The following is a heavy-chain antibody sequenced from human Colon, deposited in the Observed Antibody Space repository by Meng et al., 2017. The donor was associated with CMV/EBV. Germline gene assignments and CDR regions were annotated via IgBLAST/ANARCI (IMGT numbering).Heavy chain of an antibody. Sequence: VVQSGAEVKKPGASVKVSCKASGYTFTGYFMYWVRQAPGQGLEWMGSINPNSGGTNYAQKFQGRVTMTRDTSINTAYMELSRLRSDDTAVYYCATVSGGDFDYWGQGTLVTVSS. CDR3: ATVSGGDFDY. CDR2: INPNSGGT. V-gene: IGHV1-2*02. CDR1: GYTFTGYF. D-gene: IGHD1-26*01. J-gene: IGHJ4*02.